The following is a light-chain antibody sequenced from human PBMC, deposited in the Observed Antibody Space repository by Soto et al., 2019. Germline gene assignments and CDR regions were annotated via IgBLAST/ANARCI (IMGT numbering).Light chain of an antibody. CDR1: QVIGNY. CDR2: GAY. CDR3: QKYNSGLIT. Sequence: IQVNQAPSSLSASIGDRVKITCRASQVIGNYLAWYQQKPGKVPKLLIYGAYTLQSGVPSRFSGSGSGTDFTLTISSLQPEDVAIYYCQKYNSGLITFGQGTRLEI. J-gene: IGKJ5*01. V-gene: IGKV1-27*01.